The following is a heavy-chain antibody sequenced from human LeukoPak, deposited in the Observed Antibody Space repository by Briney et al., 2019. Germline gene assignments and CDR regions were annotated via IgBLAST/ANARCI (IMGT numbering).Heavy chain of an antibody. J-gene: IGHJ4*02. Sequence: GGSLRLSCSASGFTFSNYAMHWVRQAPGKGLEYISSITGSGHTTYYAGSLKGRFTISRDNSKNTLYLQMSSLWGEDTAVYYCVKDLSGTYSFDYWGQGTLVTVSS. CDR2: ITGSGHTT. CDR3: VKDLSGTYSFDY. CDR1: GFTFSNYA. D-gene: IGHD1-26*01. V-gene: IGHV3-64D*06.